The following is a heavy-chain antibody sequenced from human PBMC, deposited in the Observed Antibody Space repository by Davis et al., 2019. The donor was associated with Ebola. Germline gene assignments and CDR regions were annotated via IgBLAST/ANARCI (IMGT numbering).Heavy chain of an antibody. V-gene: IGHV4-59*12. CDR2: IYYSGST. Sequence: SETLSLTCAVYGGSFSGYYWSWIRQPPGKGLEWIGYIYYSGSTNYNPSLKSRVTISVDTSKNQFSLKLSSVTAADTAVYYCARGHFYGSGSSPFQHWGQGTLVTVSS. D-gene: IGHD3-10*01. CDR1: GGSFSGYY. CDR3: ARGHFYGSGSSPFQH. J-gene: IGHJ1*01.